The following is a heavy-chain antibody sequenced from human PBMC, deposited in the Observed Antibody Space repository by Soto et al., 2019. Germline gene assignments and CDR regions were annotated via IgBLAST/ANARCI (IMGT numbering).Heavy chain of an antibody. J-gene: IGHJ4*02. V-gene: IGHV3-30*18. D-gene: IGHD3-16*02. Sequence: GGSLRLCCAASGFTFSSYGMHWVRQAPGKGLEWVAVISYDGSNKYYADSVKGRFTISRDNSKNTLYLQMNSLRAEDTAVYYCANLGYYDYVWGSYRSGYWGQGTLVTVSS. CDR2: ISYDGSNK. CDR1: GFTFSSYG. CDR3: ANLGYYDYVWGSYRSGY.